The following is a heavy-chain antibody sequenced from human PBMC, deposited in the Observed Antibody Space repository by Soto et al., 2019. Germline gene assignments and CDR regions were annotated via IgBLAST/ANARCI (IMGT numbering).Heavy chain of an antibody. J-gene: IGHJ5*02. CDR3: ATAGIVATTQLGWFDP. V-gene: IGHV3-33*01. CDR1: GFTFSNYG. Sequence: QVQLVESGGGVVQPGRSLRLSCAASGFTFSNYGIHWVRQAPGKELEWVAVIWPDGNNKYYPDSVKGRFTISRDNSNNTLYLQMNSLRADDTAVYYCATAGIVATTQLGWFDPWGQETLVIVSS. CDR2: IWPDGNNK. D-gene: IGHD1-26*01.